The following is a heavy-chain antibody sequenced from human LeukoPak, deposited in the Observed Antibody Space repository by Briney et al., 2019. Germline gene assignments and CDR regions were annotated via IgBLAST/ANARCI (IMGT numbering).Heavy chain of an antibody. Sequence: GASVKVSCKASGYTFTSYGISWVRQAPGQGLEWMGWISAYNGHTNYAQKFQGRVTMTTDTSTSTACMELRSLRSDDTAVYYCTRYYDSSGPNYYGMDVWGQGTTVTVFS. CDR3: TRYYDSSGPNYYGMDV. CDR2: ISAYNGHT. V-gene: IGHV1-18*01. D-gene: IGHD3-22*01. J-gene: IGHJ6*02. CDR1: GYTFTSYG.